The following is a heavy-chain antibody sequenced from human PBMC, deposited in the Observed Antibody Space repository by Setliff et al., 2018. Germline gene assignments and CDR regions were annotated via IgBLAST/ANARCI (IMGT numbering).Heavy chain of an antibody. CDR1: GYTFTGHH. CDR2: INPNSGGT. J-gene: IGHJ3*02. CDR3: ARDLIAVAATTAFDI. Sequence: ASVKVSCKASGYTFTGHHLHWVRQAPGQGLEWMGWINPNSGGTNYAQKSQGRVTMTRDTSISTAYMELSRLRSDDTAMYYCARDLIAVAATTAFDIWGQGTMVTVSS. V-gene: IGHV1-2*02. D-gene: IGHD6-19*01.